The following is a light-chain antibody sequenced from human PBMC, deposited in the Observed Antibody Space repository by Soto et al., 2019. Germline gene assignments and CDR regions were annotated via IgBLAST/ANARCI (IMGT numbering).Light chain of an antibody. J-gene: IGLJ3*02. CDR2: GVS. Sequence: QSVLTQPASVSESLGQSITISCSGTSSDIGGHNFVSWYQQLPGKTPKVLIYGVSNRPSGISNRFSGSKSGNTASLTISGLQAEEEADYYCSSYTFSNTWVFGGGTKLTVL. CDR1: SSDIGGHNF. V-gene: IGLV2-14*01. CDR3: SSYTFSNTWV.